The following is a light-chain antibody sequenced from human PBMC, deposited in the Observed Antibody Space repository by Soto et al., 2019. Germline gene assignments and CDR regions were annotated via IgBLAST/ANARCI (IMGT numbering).Light chain of an antibody. CDR1: STDFVSYNR. V-gene: IGLV2-18*01. J-gene: IGLJ1*01. CDR2: EAS. Sequence: QSALTQPPSVSGSPGQSVTISCTGTSTDFVSYNRVSWYQQPPGTAPKLIIYEASNRPSGVPDRFSGSKSGNMASLTISGLQAADEADYYCSLYTSENPYVFGTGTKLTVL. CDR3: SLYTSENPYV.